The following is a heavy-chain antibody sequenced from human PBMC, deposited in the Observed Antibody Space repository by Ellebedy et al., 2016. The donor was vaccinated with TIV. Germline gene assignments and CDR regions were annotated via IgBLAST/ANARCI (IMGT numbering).Heavy chain of an antibody. Sequence: PGGSLRLSCAATGFSFRSYWMSWVRQAPGKGPEWVANIYQDGSVQYYLNSLKGRFTISRDNAINSLFLQMNSLRAGDTAVYYCARRGSYGDYAVQVNSWFDRWGRGTLVTVSS. CDR2: IYQDGSVQ. D-gene: IGHD4-17*01. V-gene: IGHV3-7*01. CDR1: GFSFRSYW. CDR3: ARRGSYGDYAVQVNSWFDR. J-gene: IGHJ5*02.